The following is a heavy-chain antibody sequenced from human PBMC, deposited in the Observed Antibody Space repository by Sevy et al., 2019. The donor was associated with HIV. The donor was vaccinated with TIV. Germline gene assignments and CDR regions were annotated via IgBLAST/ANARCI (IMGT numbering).Heavy chain of an antibody. CDR2: ISAYNGNT. J-gene: IGHJ3*02. CDR3: ARDYDSSGYYFAFDI. Sequence: ASVKVSCKASGYTFTSYGISWVRQAPGQGLEWMGWISAYNGNTNYAQKLQGRVTMTTDTSTSTAYMELRSLRSDDTAVYYCARDYDSSGYYFAFDIWGQWTMVTVSS. CDR1: GYTFTSYG. D-gene: IGHD3-22*01. V-gene: IGHV1-18*04.